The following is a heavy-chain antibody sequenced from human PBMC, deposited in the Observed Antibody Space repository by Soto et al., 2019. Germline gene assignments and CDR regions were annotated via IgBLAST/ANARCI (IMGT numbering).Heavy chain of an antibody. J-gene: IGHJ4*02. V-gene: IGHV4-31*03. D-gene: IGHD3-22*01. Sequence: QVQLQESGPGLVKPSQTLSLTCTVSGDSISSGGYYWSWIRQHPGKGLECIGYIYYSGTTYYNPSLESRVTISADTSENQFSLKPHSVTAADTAVYYCASTYYNGSSGPFDYWGQGTLVTVSS. CDR3: ASTYYNGSSGPFDY. CDR1: GDSISSGGYY. CDR2: IYYSGTT.